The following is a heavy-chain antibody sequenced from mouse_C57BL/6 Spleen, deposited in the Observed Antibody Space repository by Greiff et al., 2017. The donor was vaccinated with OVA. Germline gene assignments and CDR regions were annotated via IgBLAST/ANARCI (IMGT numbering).Heavy chain of an antibody. Sequence: QVQLQQSGAELVRPGTSVKLSCKASGYTFTSYWMHWVKQRPGQGLEWIGVIDPSDSYTKYNQKFKGKATLTVDTSSSTAYMQLSSLTSEDSAVYYCARAYDGYYWYFDVWGTGTTVTVSS. CDR1: GYTFTSYW. D-gene: IGHD2-3*01. J-gene: IGHJ1*03. CDR2: IDPSDSYT. V-gene: IGHV1-59*01. CDR3: ARAYDGYYWYFDV.